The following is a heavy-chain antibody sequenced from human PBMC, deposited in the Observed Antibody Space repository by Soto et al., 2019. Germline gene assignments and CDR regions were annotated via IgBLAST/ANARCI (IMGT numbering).Heavy chain of an antibody. V-gene: IGHV3-21*06. J-gene: IGHJ4*02. CDR3: AREGVHNYNEYSFDY. CDR1: GFTFSYYA. Sequence: EVQLVESGGGLVNPGGSLRLSCAASGFTFSYYALHWVRRAPGKGLAWVSSISGIRDYIRYADSVKGRFTISRDNAKTSLYLQMNSLTAEDTAVYYCAREGVHNYNEYSFDYWGQGTLVTVSS. CDR2: ISGIRDYI. D-gene: IGHD3-22*01.